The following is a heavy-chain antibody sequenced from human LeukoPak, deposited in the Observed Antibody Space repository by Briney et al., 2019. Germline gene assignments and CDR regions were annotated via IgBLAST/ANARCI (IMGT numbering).Heavy chain of an antibody. V-gene: IGHV3-21*01. D-gene: IGHD6-13*01. J-gene: IGHJ6*03. CDR2: ISSSSSYI. CDR1: GFTFSSYS. CDR3: AGRSGYSSSGGYYMDV. Sequence: NPGGSLRLSCAASGFTFSSYSMNWVRQAPGKGLEWVSSISSSSSYIYYADSVKGRFTISRDNAKNSLYLQMNSLRAGDTAVYYCAGRSGYSSSGGYYMDVWGKGTTVTVSS.